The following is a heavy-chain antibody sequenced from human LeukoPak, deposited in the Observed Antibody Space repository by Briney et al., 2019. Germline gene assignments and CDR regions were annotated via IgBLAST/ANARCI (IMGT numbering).Heavy chain of an antibody. V-gene: IGHV3-7*01. D-gene: IGHD3-10*01. CDR2: INQDGSEK. Sequence: GGSLRLSCAASGFSFSTSSMNWVRQAPGKVLEWMANINQDGSEKYYVDSVKGRFTISRDNAKNSLYLQMNSLRAEDTAVYYCARTRDGSGSFDYWGQGTLVTVSS. J-gene: IGHJ4*02. CDR3: ARTRDGSGSFDY. CDR1: GFSFSTSS.